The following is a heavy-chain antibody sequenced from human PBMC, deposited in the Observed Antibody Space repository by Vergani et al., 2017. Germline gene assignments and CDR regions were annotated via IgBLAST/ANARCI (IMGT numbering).Heavy chain of an antibody. CDR2: ILYDGSNK. Sequence: QVHLVESGGGVVQPGGSLSLPCAASGFTFSSYVMHWVRPAPGKGLEWVAFILYDGSNKYYSDPVKGRFTISRDNSKNTLFLQMNSLRAEDTAVYYCARHFRGWGIDYWGQGTQVIVSS. CDR3: ARHFRGWGIDY. J-gene: IGHJ4*02. D-gene: IGHD3-16*01. V-gene: IGHV3-30*02. CDR1: GFTFSSYV.